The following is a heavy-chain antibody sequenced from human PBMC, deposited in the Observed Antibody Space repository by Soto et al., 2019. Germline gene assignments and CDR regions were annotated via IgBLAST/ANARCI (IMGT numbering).Heavy chain of an antibody. V-gene: IGHV3-43*02. CDR3: ANDRQPHGGGGCFDY. CDR1: GFTFDDYA. CDR2: ISGDGGST. Sequence: GGSLRLSCAASGFTFDDYAMHWVRQAPGKGLEWVSLISGDGGSTYYAASVKGRFTISRDNSKNSLYLQMNSLRTEDTAVYYCANDRQPHGGGGCFDYWGQGTLVTVSS. J-gene: IGHJ4*02. D-gene: IGHD2-15*01.